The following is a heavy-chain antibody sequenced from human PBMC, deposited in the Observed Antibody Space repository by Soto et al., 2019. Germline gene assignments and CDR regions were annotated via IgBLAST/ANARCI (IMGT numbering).Heavy chain of an antibody. J-gene: IGHJ4*02. D-gene: IGHD3-22*01. Sequence: GASVKVSCKASGYTFTGYYMHWVRRAPGQGLEWMGWINPNSGGTNYAQKFQGWVTMTRDTSISTAYMELSRLRSDDTAVYYCARSTYYYDSSGYYRYYFDYWGQGTLVTVSS. V-gene: IGHV1-2*04. CDR3: ARSTYYYDSSGYYRYYFDY. CDR2: INPNSGGT. CDR1: GYTFTGYY.